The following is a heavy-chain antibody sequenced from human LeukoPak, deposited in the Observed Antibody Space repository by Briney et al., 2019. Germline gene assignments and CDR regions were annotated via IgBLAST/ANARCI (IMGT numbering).Heavy chain of an antibody. V-gene: IGHV4-39*01. CDR2: IYYSGST. D-gene: IGHD7-27*01. CDR1: GGSISSSDYY. J-gene: IGHJ4*02. Sequence: SETLSLTCTVSGGSISSSDYYWGWIRQPPGKGLEWIGSIYYSGSTYYNPSLKSRVTISIDTSKNQFSLKLSSVTAADTAVYYCARLVWAFDYWGQGTLVTVSS. CDR3: ARLVWAFDY.